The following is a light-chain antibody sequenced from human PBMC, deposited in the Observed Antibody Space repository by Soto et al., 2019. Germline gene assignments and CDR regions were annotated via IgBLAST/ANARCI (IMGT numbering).Light chain of an antibody. Sequence: DIQMTQSPSTLSASVGDRVTITCRASQSISSWLAWYQQKPGKAPNLLIYDASALESGVSSRFSGSGSGTEFTFTISSLQPEDIATYYCQQYDNLPPFTFGQGTRLEIK. J-gene: IGKJ5*01. V-gene: IGKV1-5*01. CDR3: QQYDNLPPFT. CDR1: QSISSW. CDR2: DAS.